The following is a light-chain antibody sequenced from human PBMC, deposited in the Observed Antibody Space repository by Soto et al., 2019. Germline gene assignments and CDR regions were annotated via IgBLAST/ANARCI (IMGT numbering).Light chain of an antibody. Sequence: QSALTQPPSVSGAPGQRVTISCTGSSSNIGAGYDVHWYQQLPGTAPKLLIYGNSNRPSGVPDRFSGSKSGTSASLAITGLQAEDEADYYCQSYDSSLSGSYVFGTGTKVTDX. J-gene: IGLJ1*01. V-gene: IGLV1-40*01. CDR2: GNS. CDR3: QSYDSSLSGSYV. CDR1: SSNIGAGYD.